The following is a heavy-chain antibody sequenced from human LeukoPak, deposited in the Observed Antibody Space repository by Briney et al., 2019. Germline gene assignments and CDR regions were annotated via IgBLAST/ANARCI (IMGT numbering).Heavy chain of an antibody. CDR3: ARSRRANY. CDR1: GASISSTGYY. J-gene: IGHJ4*02. CDR2: IYYSGNT. Sequence: PSETLSLTCTVSGASISSTGYYWGWIRQPPGKGLEWIGSIYYSGNTFYNPSLKSRVTISVDTSKNQFSLKLTSVTAADTAVYYCARSRRANYWGQGTLVTVSS. V-gene: IGHV4-39*01.